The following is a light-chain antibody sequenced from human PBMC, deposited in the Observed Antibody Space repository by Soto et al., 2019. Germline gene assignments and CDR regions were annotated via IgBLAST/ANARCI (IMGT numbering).Light chain of an antibody. J-gene: IGKJ1*01. CDR3: QQFQNSRT. CDR2: SIS. CDR1: ETITGRS. Sequence: IVLTQSPGTLSLSPGERATLSCRTSETITGRSLAWNQQKPGQAPRVLITSISNRATGIPDRFSGSGSGADFTLTITRLEPEDFAVYYCQQFQNSRTFGQGTKVDIK. V-gene: IGKV3-20*01.